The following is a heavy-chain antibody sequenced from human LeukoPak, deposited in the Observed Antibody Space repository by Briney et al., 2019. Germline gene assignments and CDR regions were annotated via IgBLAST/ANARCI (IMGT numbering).Heavy chain of an antibody. V-gene: IGHV3-74*01. D-gene: IGHD3-22*01. CDR1: GFTFSSYW. J-gene: IGHJ4*02. CDR3: ARSGWPYYFDY. CDR2: IHSDGSST. Sequence: PGGSLRLSCAASGFTFSSYWMHWVRQAPGKGLVWVSRIHSDGSSTSYADSVRGRFTISRDDAKSTLYLQMNSLRVEDTAVYYCARSGWPYYFDYWGQGTLVTVSS.